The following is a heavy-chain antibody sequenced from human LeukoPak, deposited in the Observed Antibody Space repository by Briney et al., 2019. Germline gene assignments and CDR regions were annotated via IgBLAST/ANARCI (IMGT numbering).Heavy chain of an antibody. CDR3: TTHSGYDYLSDY. V-gene: IGHV3-15*01. D-gene: IGHD5-12*01. Sequence: GGSLRLSCAASGFTFNNAWMSWVRQAPGKGLEWVGRIKSKTDGGTTDYAAPVKGRFTILSDDSKNTLYLEMNSLKTEDTAVYYCTTHSGYDYLSDYWGQGTLVTVSS. CDR1: GFTFNNAW. J-gene: IGHJ4*02. CDR2: IKSKTDGGTT.